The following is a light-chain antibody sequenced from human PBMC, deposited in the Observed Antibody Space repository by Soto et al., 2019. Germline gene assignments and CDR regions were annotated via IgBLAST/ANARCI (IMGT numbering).Light chain of an antibody. V-gene: IGKV3-11*01. CDR1: QSVSSY. CDR3: QQRSNWPPIT. CDR2: DAS. Sequence: EIVLTQSPVTLALSPGERATISCRASQSVSSYLAWYQQKPGQAPRLLIYDASNRATGIPARFSGGGSGTDFTLTIDNLEPEDFAIYYCQQRSNWPPITFGQGTRLEIK. J-gene: IGKJ5*01.